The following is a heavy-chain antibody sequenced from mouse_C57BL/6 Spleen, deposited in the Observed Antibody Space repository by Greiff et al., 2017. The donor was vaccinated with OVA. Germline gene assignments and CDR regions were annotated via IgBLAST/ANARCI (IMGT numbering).Heavy chain of an antibody. CDR2: IYPGDGDT. CDR1: GYAFSSSW. CDR3: AGGLRDYDYYAMDY. Sequence: QVQLQQSGPELVKPGASVKISCKASGYAFSSSWMNWVKQRPGKGLEWIGRIYPGDGDTNYNGKFKGKATLTADKSSSTAYMQLSSLTSEDSAVYFCAGGLRDYDYYAMDYWGQGTSVTVSS. V-gene: IGHV1-82*01. J-gene: IGHJ4*01. D-gene: IGHD2-4*01.